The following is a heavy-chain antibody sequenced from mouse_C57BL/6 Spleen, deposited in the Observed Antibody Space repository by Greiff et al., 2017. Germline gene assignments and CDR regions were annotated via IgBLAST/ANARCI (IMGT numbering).Heavy chain of an antibody. Sequence: LVESGAELAKPGASVKLSCKASGYTFTSYWMHWVKQRPGQGLEWIGYINTTSGYTKYNQKFKDKATLTADKSSSTAYMQLSSLTSEDSAVYYCSYGNYYFDYWGQGTTLTVAS. J-gene: IGHJ2*01. D-gene: IGHD2-1*01. CDR1: GYTFTSYW. CDR2: INTTSGYT. V-gene: IGHV1-7*01. CDR3: SYGNYYFDY.